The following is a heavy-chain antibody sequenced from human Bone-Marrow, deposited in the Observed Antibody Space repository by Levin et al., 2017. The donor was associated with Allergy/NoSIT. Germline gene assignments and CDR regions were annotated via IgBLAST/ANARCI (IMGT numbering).Heavy chain of an antibody. CDR1: GFPFSSYA. Sequence: LSLTCAGSGFPFSSYAMSWVRQAPGKGLEWVSGISDTGGSTYYADSVKGRFTISRDNSKKTLYLQMNSLRAEDTAVYYCAKESGDYYDSSGYYPFAYWGQGTLVTVSS. D-gene: IGHD3-22*01. CDR3: AKESGDYYDSSGYYPFAY. V-gene: IGHV3-23*01. CDR2: ISDTGGST. J-gene: IGHJ4*02.